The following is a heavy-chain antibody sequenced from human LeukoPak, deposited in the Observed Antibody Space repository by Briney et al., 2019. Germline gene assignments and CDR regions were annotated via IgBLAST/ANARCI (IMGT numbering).Heavy chain of an antibody. Sequence: SETLSLTCTVSGGSISSGSYYGGWTRQPPGKGLEWIGSIYYSGSTYYSPSLKSRVTISVDTSKNQVSLKLSSVTAVDTAVYDCARGERWLQYYYSYYWGQGTLVTVSS. V-gene: IGHV4-39*01. CDR3: ARGERWLQYYYSYY. D-gene: IGHD5-24*01. CDR2: IYYSGST. CDR1: GGSISSGSYY. J-gene: IGHJ4*02.